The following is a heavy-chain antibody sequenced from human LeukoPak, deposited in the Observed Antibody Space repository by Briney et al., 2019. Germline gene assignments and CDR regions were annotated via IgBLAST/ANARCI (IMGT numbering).Heavy chain of an antibody. J-gene: IGHJ5*02. CDR3: ARDSLDIVVVVAATGTDNWIDP. D-gene: IGHD2-15*01. CDR2: ISYDGSNK. V-gene: IGHV3-30-3*01. CDR1: GFTFSSYA. Sequence: GGSLRLSCAASGFTFSSYAMHWVRQAPGKGLEWVAVISYDGSNKYYADSVKGRFTISRDNSKNTLYLQMNSLRAEDTAVYYCARDSLDIVVVVAATGTDNWIDPWGQGTLVTVSS.